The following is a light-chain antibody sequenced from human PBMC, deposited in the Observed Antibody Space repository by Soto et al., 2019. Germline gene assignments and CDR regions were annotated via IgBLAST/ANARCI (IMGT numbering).Light chain of an antibody. CDR2: GAS. Sequence: EIGMTHSPPPLSVSPGERATPSSRPSQSVSSNLAWYQQKPGQAPRLLIYGASTRATGIPARFSGSGSGTEFTLTISSLQSEDFAVYYCQQYSNWPPGTFGQGTRLEIK. CDR3: QQYSNWPPGT. V-gene: IGKV3-15*01. CDR1: QSVSSN. J-gene: IGKJ5*01.